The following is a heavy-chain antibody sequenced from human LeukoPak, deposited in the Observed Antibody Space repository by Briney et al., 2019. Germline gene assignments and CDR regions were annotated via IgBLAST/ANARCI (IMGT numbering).Heavy chain of an antibody. J-gene: IGHJ6*03. CDR2: ISDSGDST. CDR1: GFTFSSYA. Sequence: PGGSLRLSCAASGFTFSSYAMTWVRQAPGKGLEWVSGISDSGDSTYYADSVKGRFTISRDSYKNTLNLQMNSLRVEDTAVYYCAKYYGDYYYYYYMDVWGKGTTVTVSS. V-gene: IGHV3-23*01. CDR3: AKYYGDYYYYYYMDV. D-gene: IGHD4-17*01.